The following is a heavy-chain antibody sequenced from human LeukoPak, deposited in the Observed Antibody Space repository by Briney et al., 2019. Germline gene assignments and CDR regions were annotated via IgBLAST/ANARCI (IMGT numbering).Heavy chain of an antibody. CDR2: ISSSSSYI. CDR1: GFTFSSYS. Sequence: GGSLRLSCAASGFTFSSYSMNWVRQAPGKGLEWVSFISSSSSYIYYADSVKGRFTISRDNARNSLYLQMNSLRAEDTAVYYCTRDKYGDQFSFDYGGRGTLVTGSS. V-gene: IGHV3-21*01. D-gene: IGHD4-17*01. J-gene: IGHJ4*02. CDR3: TRDKYGDQFSFDY.